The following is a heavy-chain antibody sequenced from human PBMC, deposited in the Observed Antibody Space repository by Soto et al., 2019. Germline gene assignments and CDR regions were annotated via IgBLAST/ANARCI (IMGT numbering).Heavy chain of an antibody. V-gene: IGHV1-8*01. CDR2: MNSNSGNT. CDR1: GYTFTSYD. CDR3: ARGRRNQQLVVYYYYMDV. J-gene: IGHJ6*03. D-gene: IGHD6-13*01. Sequence: ASVKVSCKASGYTFTSYDINWVRQATGQGLEWMGWMNSNSGNTGYAQKFQGRVTMTRNTSISTAYMELSSLRSEDTAVYYCARGRRNQQLVVYYYYMDVWGKGTTVTVSS.